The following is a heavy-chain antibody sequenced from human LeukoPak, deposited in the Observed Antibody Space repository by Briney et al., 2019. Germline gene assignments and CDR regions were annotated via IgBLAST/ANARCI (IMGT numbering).Heavy chain of an antibody. CDR2: ISSSSSTI. Sequence: GGSLRLSCAASGFTFSSYSMNWVRQAPGKGLEWVSYISSSSSTIYYADSVKGRFTISRDNAKNSLYLQMKSLRVEDTAVYYCARDKYGGTDYWGQGTLVTVSS. D-gene: IGHD2-8*01. CDR1: GFTFSSYS. CDR3: ARDKYGGTDY. J-gene: IGHJ4*02. V-gene: IGHV3-48*01.